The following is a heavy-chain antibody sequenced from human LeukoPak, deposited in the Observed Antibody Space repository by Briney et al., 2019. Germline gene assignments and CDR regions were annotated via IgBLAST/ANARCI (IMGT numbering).Heavy chain of an antibody. CDR3: AGAGGLYGDYLTFDP. Sequence: GASVKVSCKASGYTFTSYDINWVRQATGRGLEWMGWMNPNSGNTGYAQKFQGRVTMTRNTSISTAYMELSSLRSEDTAVYYCAGAGGLYGDYLTFDPWGQGTLVTVSS. CDR1: GYTFTSYD. D-gene: IGHD4-17*01. V-gene: IGHV1-8*01. CDR2: MNPNSGNT. J-gene: IGHJ5*02.